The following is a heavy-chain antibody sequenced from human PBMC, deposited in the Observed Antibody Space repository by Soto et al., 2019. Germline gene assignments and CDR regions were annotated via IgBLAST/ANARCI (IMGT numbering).Heavy chain of an antibody. D-gene: IGHD3-3*01. V-gene: IGHV3-23*01. CDR2: ISGSGGST. CDR1: GFTFSSYA. CDR3: AKEGGHRITIFGSYRPNPVPFDY. Sequence: GGSLRLSCAASGFTFSSYAMSWVRQAPGKGLEWVSAISGSGGSTYYADSVKGRFTISRDNSKNTLYLQMNSLRAEDTAVYYCAKEGGHRITIFGSYRPNPVPFDYWGQGTLVTVS. J-gene: IGHJ4*02.